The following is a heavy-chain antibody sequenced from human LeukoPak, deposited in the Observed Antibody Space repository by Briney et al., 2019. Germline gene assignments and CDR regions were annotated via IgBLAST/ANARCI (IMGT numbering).Heavy chain of an antibody. D-gene: IGHD5-24*01. J-gene: IGHJ6*03. CDR2: INHSGNT. CDR3: ASRGGYKFRFTDYYYYYMDV. CDR1: GGSFSGHH. V-gene: IGHV4-34*01. Sequence: SETLSLTCAVYGGSFSGHHWSWIRQPPGKGLEWVGEINHSGNTNYNPSLKSRVTISVDTSKNQFSLKLGSVTAADTSVYYCASRGGYKFRFTDYYYYYMDVWGNGTTVTVSS.